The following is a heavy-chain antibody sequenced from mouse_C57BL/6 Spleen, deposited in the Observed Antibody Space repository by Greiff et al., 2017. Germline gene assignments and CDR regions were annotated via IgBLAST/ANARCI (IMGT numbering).Heavy chain of an antibody. CDR2: IDPETGGT. D-gene: IGHD2-1*01. V-gene: IGHV1-15*01. CDR3: TFIYYGKGNYAMDY. CDR1: GYTFTDYE. Sequence: SGAELVRPGASVTLSCKASGYTFTDYEMHWVKQTPVHGLEWIGAIDPETGGTAYNQKFKGKAILTADKSSSTAYMELRSLTSEDSAVYYCTFIYYGKGNYAMDYWGQGTSVTVSS. J-gene: IGHJ4*01.